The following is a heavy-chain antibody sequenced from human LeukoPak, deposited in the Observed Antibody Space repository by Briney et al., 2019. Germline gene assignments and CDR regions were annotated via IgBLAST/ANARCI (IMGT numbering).Heavy chain of an antibody. Sequence: PSETLSLTCTVSGGSISSTSYYWGWIRQPPGKGLEWIGSFYYSGSTYYNPSLKSRVTISVDTSNNQFSLKLSSVTAADTAVYYCARLGVWGVTTDYWGQGTLVTVSS. CDR1: GGSISSTSYY. CDR2: FYYSGST. V-gene: IGHV4-39*01. CDR3: ARLGVWGVTTDY. J-gene: IGHJ4*02. D-gene: IGHD1-26*01.